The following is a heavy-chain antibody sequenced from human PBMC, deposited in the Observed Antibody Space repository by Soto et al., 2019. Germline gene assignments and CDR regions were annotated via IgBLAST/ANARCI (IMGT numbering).Heavy chain of an antibody. Sequence: QLQLQESGSGLVKPSQTLSLTCAVSGGSISSGGYSWSWIRQPPGKGLKWIGYIYHSGSTYYNPSLKSRVTISVDRSKNQFSLKLSSVTAADTAVYYCARGSSGSYRDAFDIWGQGTMVTVSS. CDR2: IYHSGST. J-gene: IGHJ3*02. CDR3: ARGSSGSYRDAFDI. D-gene: IGHD3-10*01. V-gene: IGHV4-30-2*01. CDR1: GGSISSGGYS.